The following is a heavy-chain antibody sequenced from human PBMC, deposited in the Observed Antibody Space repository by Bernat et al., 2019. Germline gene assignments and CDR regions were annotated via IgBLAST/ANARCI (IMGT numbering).Heavy chain of an antibody. CDR2: IYPGDSDT. CDR3: ATSSGPYDYVWGSYRYTNYFDY. CDR1: GYSFTSYW. Sequence: EVQLVQSGAEVKKPGESLKISCKGSGYSFTSYWIDWVRQMPGKGLEWMGIIYPGDSDTRYSPSFQGQVTISADKSISTAYLQWSSLKASDTAMYYCATSSGPYDYVWGSYRYTNYFDYWGQGTLVTVSS. D-gene: IGHD3-16*02. V-gene: IGHV5-51*03. J-gene: IGHJ4*02.